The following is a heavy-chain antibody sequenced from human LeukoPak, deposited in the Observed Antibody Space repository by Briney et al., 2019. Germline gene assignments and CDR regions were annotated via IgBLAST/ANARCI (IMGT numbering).Heavy chain of an antibody. CDR1: GFTFRTYA. CDR3: ARGYSSGLHFDY. V-gene: IGHV3-64D*06. CDR2: ISRNGGST. Sequence: GGSLRLSCSASGFTFRTYAMHWVRQAPGKGLEYVSAISRNGGSTYYADSVKGRFTISRDNSKNTLYLQMSSLRAEDTAVYYCARGYSSGLHFDYWGQGTLVTVSS. D-gene: IGHD6-19*01. J-gene: IGHJ4*02.